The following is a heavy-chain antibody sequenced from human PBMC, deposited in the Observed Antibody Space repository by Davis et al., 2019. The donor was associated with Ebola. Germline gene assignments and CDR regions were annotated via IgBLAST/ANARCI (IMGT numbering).Heavy chain of an antibody. CDR1: GFTFSSYS. J-gene: IGHJ6*02. V-gene: IGHV3-21*04. D-gene: IGHD3-3*01. CDR3: ARERVYYDFWSGLDDYYGMDV. Sequence: PGGSLRLSCAASGFTFSSYSMSWVRQAPGKGLEWVSSIFSGSGYIYYADSVKGRFTISRDNAKNSLYLQMNSLRAEDTAVYYCARERVYYDFWSGLDDYYGMDVWGQGTTVTVSS. CDR2: IFSGSGYI.